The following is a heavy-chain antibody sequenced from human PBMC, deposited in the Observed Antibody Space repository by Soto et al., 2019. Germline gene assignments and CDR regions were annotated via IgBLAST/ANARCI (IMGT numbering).Heavy chain of an antibody. V-gene: IGHV3-30*18. CDR1: GFTFSSYG. Sequence: QVQLVESGGGVVQPGRSLRLSCAASGFTFSSYGMHWVRQAPGKGLEWVAVISYDGSNKYYADSVKGRFTISRDNSKNTLYLQMNSLRAEDTAVYYCAKGPCSGGSCGLDYWGQGTLVTVSS. CDR3: AKGPCSGGSCGLDY. J-gene: IGHJ4*02. CDR2: ISYDGSNK. D-gene: IGHD2-15*01.